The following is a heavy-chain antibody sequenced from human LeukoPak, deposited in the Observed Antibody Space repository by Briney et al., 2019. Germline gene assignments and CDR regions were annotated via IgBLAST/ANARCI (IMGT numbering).Heavy chain of an antibody. V-gene: IGHV1-69*05. CDR2: IIPIFGTA. J-gene: IGHJ4*02. CDR1: GGTFSSYA. D-gene: IGHD5-18*01. CDR3: AIWLMDTAMVKDFDY. Sequence: SVKVSCKASGGTFSSYAISWVRQAPGQGLEWMGRIIPIFGTANYAQKFQGRVTITTDESTSTAYMELSSLRSEDTAVYYCAIWLMDTAMVKDFDYWGQGTLVTVSS.